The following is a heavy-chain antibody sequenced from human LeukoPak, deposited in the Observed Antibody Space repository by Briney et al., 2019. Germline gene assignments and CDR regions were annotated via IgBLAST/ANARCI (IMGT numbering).Heavy chain of an antibody. J-gene: IGHJ4*02. CDR3: AKDVGIVGANPTDY. V-gene: IGHV3-23*01. CDR1: GFTFSSYA. Sequence: GGSLRLSCAASGFTFSSYAMSWVRQAPGKGLEWVSAISGSGGSTYYADSVKGRFTISRDNSKNTLYLQMNSLRAEDTAVYYCAKDVGIVGANPTDYWGQGTLVTVSS. D-gene: IGHD1-26*01. CDR2: ISGSGGST.